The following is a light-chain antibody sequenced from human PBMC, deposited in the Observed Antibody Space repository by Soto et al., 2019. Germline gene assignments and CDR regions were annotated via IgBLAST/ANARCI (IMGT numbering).Light chain of an antibody. V-gene: IGLV2-14*01. J-gene: IGLJ2*01. CDR3: ISYTGGRSHVV. CDR1: SSDVGGYNY. CDR2: DVS. Sequence: QSALTQPASVSGSPGQSIAISCTGTSSDVGGYNYVSWYQQRPGKAHKLILYDVSYRPSGVSDRFSGSKSGNTASLIISGLQAEDEGDYYCISYTGGRSHVVFGGGTKLTVL.